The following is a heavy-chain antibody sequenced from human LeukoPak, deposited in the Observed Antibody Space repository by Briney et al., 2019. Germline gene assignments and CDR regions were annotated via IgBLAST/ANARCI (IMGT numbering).Heavy chain of an antibody. D-gene: IGHD3-10*01. Sequence: KPSQTLSLTCTVSGGSISSGGYYWSWIRQHPGKGLEWIGYIYYSGSTYYNPSLKSRVTISVDTSKNQFSLKLSSVTAADTAVYYCARVGRAMVRGPRKGYYGMDVWGRGTTVTVSS. J-gene: IGHJ6*02. CDR2: IYYSGST. CDR3: ARVGRAMVRGPRKGYYGMDV. CDR1: GGSISSGGYY. V-gene: IGHV4-31*03.